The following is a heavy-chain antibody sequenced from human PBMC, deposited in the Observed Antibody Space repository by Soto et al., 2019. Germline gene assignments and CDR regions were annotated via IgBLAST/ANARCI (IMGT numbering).Heavy chain of an antibody. Sequence: PGESLKISCKGSGYTFTNYWIGWVRQMPGKGLEWMGIIYPGDSDTKYSPSFQGQVTISADKSISTAYLQWSSLKASDTAMYYCARLVFSGSYSSSEYYYYYGMDVWGQGTTVTVSS. J-gene: IGHJ6*02. CDR3: ARLVFSGSYSSSEYYYYYGMDV. V-gene: IGHV5-51*01. CDR1: GYTFTNYW. D-gene: IGHD1-26*01. CDR2: IYPGDSDT.